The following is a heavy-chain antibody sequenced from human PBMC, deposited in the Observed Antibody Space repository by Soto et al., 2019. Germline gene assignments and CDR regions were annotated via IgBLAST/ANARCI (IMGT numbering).Heavy chain of an antibody. J-gene: IGHJ4*02. CDR3: AREKGLYCSGASCYLAQDY. CDR1: GYTFSMYG. D-gene: IGHD2-15*01. CDR2: GAYNADT. V-gene: IGHV1-18*01. Sequence: QVQLVQSGAEEKKPGASVKVSCKAAGYTFSMYGISWVRQAPGQGLEWMVWGAYNADTKYAQKFQGRVTMTTDITTSTAYMELRSLNYDDTDVYYCAREKGLYCSGASCYLAQDYWGQGTLVSVSS.